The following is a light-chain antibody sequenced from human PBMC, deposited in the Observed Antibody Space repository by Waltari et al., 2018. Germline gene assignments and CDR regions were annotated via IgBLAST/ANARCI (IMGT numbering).Light chain of an antibody. CDR1: QDINSA. Sequence: EIQMTQLPSSVSASVGDRVTITCRATQDINSALAWYQQKPGQAPNLLIYAVSSLQSGVPSRFSGSGSGTHFTLTISSLQPEDVATYYCQQGNTFPPTFGLGTRVQI. CDR3: QQGNTFPPT. V-gene: IGKV1-12*01. CDR2: AVS. J-gene: IGKJ1*01.